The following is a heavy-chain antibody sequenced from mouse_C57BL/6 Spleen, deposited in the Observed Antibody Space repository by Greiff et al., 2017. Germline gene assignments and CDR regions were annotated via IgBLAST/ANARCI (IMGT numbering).Heavy chain of an antibody. CDR1: GFSLTSYG. Sequence: VQLVESGPGLVQPSQSLSITCTVSGFSLTSYGVHWVRQSPGKGLEWLGGIWSGGSTDYNAAFMSRLSITKDNSKSQVFFKKNSLQADDTSIYYSAKKGSTGTGFAYWGQGTLVTVSA. CDR3: AKKGSTGTGFAY. J-gene: IGHJ3*01. D-gene: IGHD4-1*02. CDR2: IWSGGST. V-gene: IGHV2-5*01.